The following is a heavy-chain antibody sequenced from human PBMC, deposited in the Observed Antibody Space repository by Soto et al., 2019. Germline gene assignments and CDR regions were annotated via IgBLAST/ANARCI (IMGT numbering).Heavy chain of an antibody. V-gene: IGHV4-59*01. J-gene: IGHJ4*02. CDR2: IYYTGTT. Sequence: PSETLSLTCTASGVSISSSYWSWIRQSSGTGLEWIGYIYYTGTTNYNPSLKRRVTISLDTAKNQFSLNVNSLTTADTAVYFCARGGNRYSNTASGVGGFDFWGQGTLVTVSS. D-gene: IGHD5-12*01. CDR3: ARGGNRYSNTASGVGGFDF. CDR1: GVSISSSY.